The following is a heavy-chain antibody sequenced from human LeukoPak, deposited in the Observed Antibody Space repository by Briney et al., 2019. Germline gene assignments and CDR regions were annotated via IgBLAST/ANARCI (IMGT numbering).Heavy chain of an antibody. CDR3: ARQSYSSSWGSYYFDY. CDR1: GGSMNSYY. J-gene: IGHJ4*02. CDR2: IYYSGST. V-gene: IGHV4-59*08. D-gene: IGHD6-13*01. Sequence: PSETLSLTCTVSGGSMNSYYWSWIRRPPGKGLEWIGCIYYSGSTNYNPSLKSRVTISVDTSKNQFSLKLSSVTAADTAVFYCARQSYSSSWGSYYFDYWGQGTLVTVSS.